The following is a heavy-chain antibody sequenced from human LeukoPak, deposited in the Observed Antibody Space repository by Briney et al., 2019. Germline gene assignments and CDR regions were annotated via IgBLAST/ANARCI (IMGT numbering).Heavy chain of an antibody. CDR1: GGSISSSSYY. CDR2: IYYSGST. J-gene: IGHJ3*02. CDR3: AREPLRCSSGSGCDI. D-gene: IGHD6-19*01. V-gene: IGHV4-39*07. Sequence: PSETLSLTCTVSGGSISSSSYYWGWIRQPPGKGLEWIGSIYYSGSTYYNPSLKSRVTISVDTSKNQFSLKLSSVTAADTAVYYCAREPLRCSSGSGCDIWGQGTMVTVSS.